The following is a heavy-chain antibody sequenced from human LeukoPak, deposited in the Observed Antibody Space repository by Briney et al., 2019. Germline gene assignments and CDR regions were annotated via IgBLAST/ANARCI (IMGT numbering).Heavy chain of an antibody. CDR2: IYYSGST. CDR1: GGSISSYY. V-gene: IGHV4-59*01. J-gene: IGHJ5*02. CDR3: ARGKVDTAMVNWFDP. Sequence: PSEILSLTCTVSGGSISSYYWSWIRQPPGKGLEWIGYIYYSGSTNYSPSLKSRVTISVDTSKNQFSLKLSSVTAADTAVYYCARGKVDTAMVNWFDPWGQGTLVTVSS. D-gene: IGHD5-18*01.